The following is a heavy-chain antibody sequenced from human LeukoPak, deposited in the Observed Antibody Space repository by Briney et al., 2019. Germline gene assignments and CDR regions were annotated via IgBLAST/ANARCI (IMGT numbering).Heavy chain of an antibody. D-gene: IGHD3-22*01. CDR2: ISAYNGNT. Sequence: ASVKVSCKASGYTFTSYGIRWVRQAPGQGLEWMGWISAYNGNTNYAQKLQGRVTMTTDTSTSTAYMELRSLRSDDTAVYYCAIDSSGYLAFTSWGQGTLVTVSS. V-gene: IGHV1-18*01. J-gene: IGHJ5*02. CDR1: GYTFTSYG. CDR3: AIDSSGYLAFTS.